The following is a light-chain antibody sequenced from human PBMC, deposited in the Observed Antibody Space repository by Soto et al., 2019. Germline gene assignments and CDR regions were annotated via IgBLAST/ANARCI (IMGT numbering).Light chain of an antibody. J-gene: IGKJ1*01. Sequence: DIVLTHSPVTLDMSPLEAATSSLIASQSVANNFLAWHQQKPGQTPRLLIYGASNRATGIPDRFSGSGSGTDFTLTISRLEPEDFGVYYCQQYGTSPPRTFGQGTKVDIK. CDR2: GAS. CDR3: QQYGTSPPRT. V-gene: IGKV3-20*01. CDR1: QSVANNF.